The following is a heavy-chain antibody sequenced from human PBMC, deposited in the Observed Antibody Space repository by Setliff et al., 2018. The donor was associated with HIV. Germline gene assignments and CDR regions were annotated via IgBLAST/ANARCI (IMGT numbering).Heavy chain of an antibody. Sequence: ASVKVSCKTSGYTFTSYAMHWVRQAPGQSLEWMGWINTATGDTEYSQRFRDRISIIRDTSASTAYMDLGSLRSEDTAVYYCARLSSAAMWGGGAFDIWGQGTMVTVSS. D-gene: IGHD2-2*01. CDR2: INTATGDT. J-gene: IGHJ3*02. CDR1: GYTFTSYA. CDR3: ARLSSAAMWGGGAFDI. V-gene: IGHV1-3*04.